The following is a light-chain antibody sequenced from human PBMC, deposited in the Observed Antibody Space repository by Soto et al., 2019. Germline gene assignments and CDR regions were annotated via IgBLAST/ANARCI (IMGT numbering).Light chain of an antibody. V-gene: IGKV3-20*01. CDR3: QQYGSSVT. CDR1: QSVSSSY. J-gene: IGKJ4*01. CDR2: GAS. Sequence: EIVLTQSPGTLSLSPGERATLSCRASQSVSSSYLAWYQQIPGQAPRLLIYGASRRTTAIPDRFSGSGSGTDFTLTISRLEPEDFAVYYCQQYGSSVTFGGGTKVESK.